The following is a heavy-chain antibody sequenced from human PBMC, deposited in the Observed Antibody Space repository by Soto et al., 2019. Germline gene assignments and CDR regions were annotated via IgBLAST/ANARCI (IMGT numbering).Heavy chain of an antibody. V-gene: IGHV1-24*01. CDR3: ATSLRYFDWLSPSSYSDY. CDR1: GYTLTELS. J-gene: IGHJ4*02. D-gene: IGHD3-9*01. CDR2: FDPEDGET. Sequence: ASVKVSCKVSGYTLTELSMHWVRQAPGKGLEWMGGFDPEDGETIYAQKFQGRVTMTEDTSTDTAYMELSSLRSEDTAVYYCATSLRYFDWLSPSSYSDYWGQGTLVTVSS.